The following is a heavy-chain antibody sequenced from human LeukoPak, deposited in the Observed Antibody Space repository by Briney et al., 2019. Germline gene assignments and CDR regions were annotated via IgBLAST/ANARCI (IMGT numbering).Heavy chain of an antibody. Sequence: ASVKVSCTASGYTFTSYYIHWVRQAPGQGLEWMGIINPSGGSTNYAQKFQGRVTMTRDTSTSTVYMELSSLRSEDTAVYYCAREKVVTAPWYYYSGMDVWGQGTTVTVSS. CDR2: INPSGGST. D-gene: IGHD2-21*02. V-gene: IGHV1-46*01. CDR3: AREKVVTAPWYYYSGMDV. J-gene: IGHJ6*02. CDR1: GYTFTSYY.